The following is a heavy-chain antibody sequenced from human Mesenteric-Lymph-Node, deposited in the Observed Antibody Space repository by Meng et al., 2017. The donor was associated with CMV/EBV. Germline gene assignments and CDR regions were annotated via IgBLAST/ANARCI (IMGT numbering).Heavy chain of an antibody. D-gene: IGHD1-26*01. V-gene: IGHV4-59*01. Sequence: SETLSLTCTVSGCSISSYYWSWIRQPPGKGLEWIGYIYYSGSTNYNPSLKSRVTISVDTSNNQFSLKLSSVTAADTAVYYCARVPSPPIVGATMPTHYYFDYWGQGTLVTVSS. CDR3: ARVPSPPIVGATMPTHYYFDY. CDR2: IYYSGST. J-gene: IGHJ4*02. CDR1: GCSISSYY.